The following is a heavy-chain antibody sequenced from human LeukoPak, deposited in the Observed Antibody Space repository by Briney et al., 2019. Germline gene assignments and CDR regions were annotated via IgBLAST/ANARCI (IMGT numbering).Heavy chain of an antibody. V-gene: IGHV4-59*08. CDR1: GDSISRYY. J-gene: IGHJ2*01. CDR2: IYYSGKT. D-gene: IGHD1-26*01. Sequence: SETLSLTFTVSGDSISRYYWSWIRQPPGKGLEWIGYIYYSGKTNYNPSLKNRVTISVDTSKNQFSLKLNSVTAADTAVYYCARHYYSEDWYFDLWGRGTLVTVSS. CDR3: ARHYYSEDWYFDL.